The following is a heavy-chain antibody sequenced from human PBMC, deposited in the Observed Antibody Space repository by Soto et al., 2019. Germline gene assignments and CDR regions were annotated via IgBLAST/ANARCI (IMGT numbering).Heavy chain of an antibody. CDR1: GFTFSSYG. Sequence: QVQLVESGGGVVQPGRSLRLSCAASGFTFSSYGMHWVRQAPGKGLEWVAVISYDGSNKYYADSVKGRFPISSDNSKNTLYLQMNSLRAEDTDVYYCASYAYYFDYWGQGTLVTVSS. J-gene: IGHJ4*02. CDR2: ISYDGSNK. D-gene: IGHD3-16*01. CDR3: ASYAYYFDY. V-gene: IGHV3-30*03.